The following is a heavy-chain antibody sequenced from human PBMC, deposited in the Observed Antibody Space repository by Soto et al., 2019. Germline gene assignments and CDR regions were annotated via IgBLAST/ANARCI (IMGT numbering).Heavy chain of an antibody. CDR2: ISNDGTNK. V-gene: IGHV3-30-3*01. J-gene: IGHJ4*02. Sequence: QVQLVESGGGVVQPGGSLRLSCAASGITFSTYAMHWVRQAPGKGLEWVAAISNDGTNKDYADSVKGRFTLSRDNSKNTLYLQMNSLRVEDTAVYYCARVTRIAVADYWGQGTLVTVSS. CDR3: ARVTRIAVADY. D-gene: IGHD6-19*01. CDR1: GITFSTYA.